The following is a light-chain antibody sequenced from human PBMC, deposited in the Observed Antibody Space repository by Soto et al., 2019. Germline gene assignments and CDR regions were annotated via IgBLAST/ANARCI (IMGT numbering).Light chain of an antibody. J-gene: IGKJ1*01. CDR1: QSISSW. CDR2: DAS. Sequence: DIQMTQSPSTLSASVGDRVTITCRASQSISSWLAWYQQKPGKAPKLLIYDASSLESGVPSRFSGSGSGTEFTLPISSLQPDDFATHYCQQYNSYWTFGQGTKVEIK. CDR3: QQYNSYWT. V-gene: IGKV1-5*01.